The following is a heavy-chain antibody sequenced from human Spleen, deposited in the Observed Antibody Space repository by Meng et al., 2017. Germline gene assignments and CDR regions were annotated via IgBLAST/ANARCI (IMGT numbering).Heavy chain of an antibody. CDR1: GYTFTTNG. Sequence: QVQLVQSGAEVKKPGASVKVSCKASGYTFTTNGMSWVRQAPGQGLEWMGWVSTYKGNTKYAQKFQGRVTMTTERSTSTVYMELRNLRSDDTAVYYCARDRAASNDYSDYWGPGTLVTVSS. D-gene: IGHD6-13*01. CDR3: ARDRAASNDYSDY. V-gene: IGHV1-18*01. J-gene: IGHJ4*02. CDR2: VSTYKGNT.